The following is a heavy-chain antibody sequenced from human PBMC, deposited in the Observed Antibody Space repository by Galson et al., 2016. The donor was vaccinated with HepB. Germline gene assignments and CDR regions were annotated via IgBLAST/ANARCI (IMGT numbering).Heavy chain of an antibody. V-gene: IGHV1-69*06. CDR1: GSTFSTYS. CDR3: ARAPPGVTTRSFDN. D-gene: IGHD1-1*01. J-gene: IGHJ4*02. CDR2: IIPLFGTT. Sequence: SVKVSCKASGSTFSTYSVSWVRQAPGQGLEWLGGIIPLFGTTNFAQRFQGRVTMTADKSTETAYMELSSLRSEDTAVYHWARAPPGVTTRSFDNWGQGTLVTVSS.